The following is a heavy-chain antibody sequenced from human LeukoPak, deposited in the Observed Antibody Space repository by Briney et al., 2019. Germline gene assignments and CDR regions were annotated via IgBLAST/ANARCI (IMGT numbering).Heavy chain of an antibody. CDR1: GFAFEEHG. J-gene: IGHJ4*02. CDR2: INWSGGST. V-gene: IGHV3-20*04. Sequence: SGGSLRLSCTASGFAFEEHGMSWVRQVPGKGLEWVSGINWSGGSTGYADPLRGRFTISRDNAKNSLYLQMDSLRAEDTALYYCARAPITSPFYFDYWGQGTLVTVSS. D-gene: IGHD2-2*01. CDR3: ARAPITSPFYFDY.